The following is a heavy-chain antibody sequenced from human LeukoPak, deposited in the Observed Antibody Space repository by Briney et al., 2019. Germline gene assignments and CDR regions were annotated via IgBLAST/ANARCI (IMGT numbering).Heavy chain of an antibody. Sequence: GASVKVSCKASGYTFTSYDINWVRQATGQGLEWMGWMNPNSGNTGYAQKFQGRVTITRNTSLSTAYMELSSLRSEDTAVYYCARGLRDSSGREYFQHWGQGTLVTVSS. D-gene: IGHD3-22*01. CDR3: ARGLRDSSGREYFQH. CDR1: GYTFTSYD. J-gene: IGHJ1*01. CDR2: MNPNSGNT. V-gene: IGHV1-8*03.